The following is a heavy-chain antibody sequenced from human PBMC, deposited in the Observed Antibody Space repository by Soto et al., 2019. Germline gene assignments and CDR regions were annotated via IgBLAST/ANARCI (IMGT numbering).Heavy chain of an antibody. V-gene: IGHV4-59*01. CDR1: GFSISSYC. CDR3: ARIGGYNGHLDY. D-gene: IGHD2-15*01. J-gene: IGHJ4*02. CDR2: TYHRGST. Sequence: SETLSLTCSVSGFSISSYCWSWVRQAPGRGLEWIGYTYHRGSTNYSPSLRSRVAISLDTSENQFSLKVNSVTAAETAVYYCARIGGYNGHLDYWGQGTPVTVSS.